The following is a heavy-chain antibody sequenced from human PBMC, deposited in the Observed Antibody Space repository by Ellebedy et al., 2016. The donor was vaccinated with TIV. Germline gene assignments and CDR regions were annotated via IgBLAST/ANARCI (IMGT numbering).Heavy chain of an antibody. D-gene: IGHD1-26*01. V-gene: IGHV3-23*01. CDR3: AKPPPLSGSYIPFDV. J-gene: IGHJ3*01. Sequence: GESLKISCAASGFTFSTYTMSWVRQAPGKGLDWVSAINEGAGTTYADSVTGRFTLSRDNSKNTLYLQMHSLRADDTALYYGAKPPPLSGSYIPFDVWGQGTMVTVSS. CDR2: INEGAGTT. CDR1: GFTFSTYT.